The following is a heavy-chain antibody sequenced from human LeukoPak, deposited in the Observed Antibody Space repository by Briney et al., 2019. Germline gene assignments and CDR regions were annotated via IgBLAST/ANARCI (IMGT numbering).Heavy chain of an antibody. Sequence: ASVKVSCKASGYTFTSYGISWVRQAPGQGLEWMGWINPNSGGTNYAQKFQGRVTMTRDTSISTAYMELSRLRSDDTAVYYCARDPGGYSYDFDYWGQGTLVTVSS. CDR2: INPNSGGT. CDR1: GYTFTSYG. J-gene: IGHJ4*02. V-gene: IGHV1-2*02. D-gene: IGHD5-18*01. CDR3: ARDPGGYSYDFDY.